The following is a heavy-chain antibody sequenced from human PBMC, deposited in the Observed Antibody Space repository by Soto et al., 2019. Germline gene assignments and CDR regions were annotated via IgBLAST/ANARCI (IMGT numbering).Heavy chain of an antibody. CDR2: ITGSNGAT. CDR1: GYNFIDYG. J-gene: IGHJ5*01. CDR3: ARDAKWLIIKGNWFDS. V-gene: IGHV1-18*04. D-gene: IGHD5-12*01. Sequence: QVHLVQSGAEVKRPGASVKVSCKFSGYNFIDYGMTWVRQAPGQGLEWMGWITGSNGATNYAQKFQGRVTLTADTSPNTVFMEPMSLRKDATAVYYCARDAKWLIIKGNWFDSLGQGTLVTVSA.